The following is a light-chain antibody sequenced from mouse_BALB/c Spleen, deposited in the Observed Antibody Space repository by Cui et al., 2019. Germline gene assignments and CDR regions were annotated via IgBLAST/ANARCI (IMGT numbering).Light chain of an antibody. CDR1: SSVSY. V-gene: IGKV4-68*01. CDR3: QQWSSNPLT. J-gene: IGKJ5*01. CDR2: LTS. Sequence: QIVPTHSPALISASPGEKVTMTCSASSSVSYMYWYQQRPRSSPKPWIYLTSNLASGVPARFSVSGSGTSYSLTISSMEAEDAATYYCQQWSSNPLTFGAGTKLELK.